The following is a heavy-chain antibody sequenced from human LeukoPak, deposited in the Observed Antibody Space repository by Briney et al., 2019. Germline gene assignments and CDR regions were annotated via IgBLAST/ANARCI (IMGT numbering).Heavy chain of an antibody. CDR2: INHSGST. V-gene: IGHV4-34*01. Sequence: PSETLSLTCAVYGGSFSGYYWSWIRQPPGKGLEWIGEINHSGSTNYNPSLKSRVTISVDTSKNQFSLKLSSVTAADTAAYYCARGPRGWFDPWGQGTLVTVSS. D-gene: IGHD3-10*01. J-gene: IGHJ5*02. CDR3: ARGPRGWFDP. CDR1: GGSFSGYY.